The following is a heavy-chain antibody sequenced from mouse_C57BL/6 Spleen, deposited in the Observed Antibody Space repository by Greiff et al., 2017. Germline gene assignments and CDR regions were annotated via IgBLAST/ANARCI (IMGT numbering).Heavy chain of an antibody. V-gene: IGHV1-50*01. CDR2: IDPSDSHT. J-gene: IGHJ4*01. CDR3: AIGDYEGYAMDY. Sequence: VQLQQPGAELVKPGASVKLSCKASGYTFTSYWMQWVKQRPGQGLEWIGEIDPSDSHTNYNQKFKGKATLTVDTSSSTAYMQLSSLTSEDSAVYYCAIGDYEGYAMDYWGQGTSVTVSS. D-gene: IGHD2-4*01. CDR1: GYTFTSYW.